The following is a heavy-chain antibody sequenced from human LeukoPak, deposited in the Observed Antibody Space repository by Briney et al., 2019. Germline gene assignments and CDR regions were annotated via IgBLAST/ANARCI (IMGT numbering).Heavy chain of an antibody. V-gene: IGHV4-34*01. D-gene: IGHD2-2*03. CDR1: GGSFSGYY. CDR2: INHSGST. Sequence: PSETLSLTCAVYGGSFSGYYWSWIRLPPGKGLEWIGEINHSGSTNYNPSLKSRVTISVDTSKNQFSLKLSSVTAADTAVYYCARGPVGIVVVPAAPGLDYWGQGTLVTVSS. CDR3: ARGPVGIVVVPAAPGLDY. J-gene: IGHJ4*02.